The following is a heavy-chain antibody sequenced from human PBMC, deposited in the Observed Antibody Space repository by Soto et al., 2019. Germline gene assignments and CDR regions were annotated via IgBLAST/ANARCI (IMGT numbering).Heavy chain of an antibody. V-gene: IGHV4-34*01. Sequence: QVQLQQWGAGLLKPSETLSLTCAVYGGSFSGYYWSWIRQPPGKGLEWIGEINHSGSTNYNPSLKSRVTISVDTSKNQFSLKLSSVTAADTAVYYCARGRVAAAGTGGPHSYYYYGVDVWGQGTTVTVSS. D-gene: IGHD6-13*01. CDR1: GGSFSGYY. J-gene: IGHJ6*02. CDR3: ARGRVAAAGTGGPHSYYYYGVDV. CDR2: INHSGST.